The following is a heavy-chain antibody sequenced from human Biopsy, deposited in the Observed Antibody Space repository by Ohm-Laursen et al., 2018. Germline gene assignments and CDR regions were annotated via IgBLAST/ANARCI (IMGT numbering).Heavy chain of an antibody. CDR3: ARDTGTMVRGVLYQ. V-gene: IGHV3-9*01. D-gene: IGHD3-10*01. J-gene: IGHJ4*02. CDR2: IKWNSGKI. Sequence: SLRLSCTAAGFNLGDYAMHWVRQVPGKGLEWVSGIKWNSGKIDYADSVKGRFTISRDNAKNSLYLHMNSLRTEDSAFYYCARDTGTMVRGVLYQWGQGTQVTVSS. CDR1: GFNLGDYA.